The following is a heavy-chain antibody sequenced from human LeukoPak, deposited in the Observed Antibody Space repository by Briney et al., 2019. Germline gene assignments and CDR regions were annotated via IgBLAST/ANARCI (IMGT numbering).Heavy chain of an antibody. D-gene: IGHD1-26*01. CDR2: ISSSSSTI. CDR1: EFTFSSYS. V-gene: IGHV3-48*01. J-gene: IGHJ4*02. Sequence: GSLRLSCEAPEFTFSSYSMNWVRPAPGKGLEWVSYISSSSSTIYYAESVKGRFTISRDNAKNSLYLQMNSLRVEDTAVYYCARSRGNSGSYPLDYWGQGTLVTVSS. CDR3: ARSRGNSGSYPLDY.